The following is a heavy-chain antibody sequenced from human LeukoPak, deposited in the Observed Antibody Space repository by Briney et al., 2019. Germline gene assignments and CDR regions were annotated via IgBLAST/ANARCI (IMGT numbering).Heavy chain of an antibody. CDR1: GFTLNTHW. J-gene: IGHJ4*02. CDR2: IKQDGRDT. Sequence: GGSLRLSCAASGFTLNTHWMSWVRLAPGKGLEWVANIKQDGRDTYYVDSVKGRFTISRDNAKNSLNLQMNSLRAEDTAMYYCATSEGYWGQRTLVTVSS. CDR3: ATSEGY. V-gene: IGHV3-7*03.